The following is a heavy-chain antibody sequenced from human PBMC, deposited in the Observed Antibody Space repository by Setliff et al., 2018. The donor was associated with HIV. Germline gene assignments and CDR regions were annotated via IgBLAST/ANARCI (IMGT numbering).Heavy chain of an antibody. V-gene: IGHV1-18*04. CDR3: ARVKVGATVEFDY. CDR1: GYTFSSYG. J-gene: IGHJ4*02. Sequence: ASVKVSCKASGYTFSSYGISWVRQAPGHGLEWMGWISPNFGHTKYAQRFLDRVTMTIDTATSRAYMELRSLRSDDTAVYYCARVKVGATVEFDYWGQGTLVTVSS. D-gene: IGHD1-26*01. CDR2: ISPNFGHT.